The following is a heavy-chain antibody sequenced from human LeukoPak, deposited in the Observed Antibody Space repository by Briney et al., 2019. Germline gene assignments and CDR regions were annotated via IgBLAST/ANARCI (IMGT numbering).Heavy chain of an antibody. CDR3: VRTRLSDHIVPAAERADDACDM. J-gene: IGHJ3*02. Sequence: TPSETLSLTCTVSGGSISSSSYYWGWIRQPPGKGLEWNGSIYYSGSSYYKLSLKRRVTVSVDTSENQFSLKLSSVSAADTTVYFCVRTRLSDHIVPAAERADDACDMWGQGTMVTVSS. CDR2: IYYSGSS. D-gene: IGHD2-2*01. V-gene: IGHV4-39*07. CDR1: GGSISSSSYY.